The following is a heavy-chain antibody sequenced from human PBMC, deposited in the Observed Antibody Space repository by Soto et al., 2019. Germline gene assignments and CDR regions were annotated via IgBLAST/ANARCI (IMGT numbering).Heavy chain of an antibody. D-gene: IGHD6-13*01. CDR3: ARVLAAAGTRRDYYFGY. Sequence: ASVKVSCKASGYTFTSYGISWVRQAPGQGLEWMGWISAYNGNTNYAQKLQGRVTMTTDTSTSTAYVELRSLRSDDTAVYYCARVLAAAGTRRDYYFGYWGQGTLVTVSS. CDR1: GYTFTSYG. V-gene: IGHV1-18*01. CDR2: ISAYNGNT. J-gene: IGHJ4*02.